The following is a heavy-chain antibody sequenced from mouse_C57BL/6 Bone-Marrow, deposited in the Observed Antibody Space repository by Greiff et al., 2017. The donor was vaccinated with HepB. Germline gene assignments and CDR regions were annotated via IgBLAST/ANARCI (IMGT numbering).Heavy chain of an antibody. Sequence: EVHLVESEGGLVQPGSSMKLSCTASGFTFSDYYMAWVRQVPEKGLEWVANINYDGSSTYYLDSLKSRFIISRDNAKNILYLQMSSLKSEDTATYYCARDRYYGSSLFYWYFDVWGTGTTVTVSS. CDR2: INYDGSST. D-gene: IGHD1-1*01. V-gene: IGHV5-16*01. J-gene: IGHJ1*03. CDR3: ARDRYYGSSLFYWYFDV. CDR1: GFTFSDYY.